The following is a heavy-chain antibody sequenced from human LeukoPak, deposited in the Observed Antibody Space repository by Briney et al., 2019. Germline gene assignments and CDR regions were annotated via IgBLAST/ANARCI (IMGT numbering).Heavy chain of an antibody. D-gene: IGHD3-10*01. CDR1: GFTFSSYG. Sequence: PGGSLRLSCAASGFTFSSYGMHWVRQAPGKGLEWVAVISYDGSNKYYTDSVKGRFTISRDNSKNTLYVQMNSLRAEDTAVYYCAKDQAMVRGVFDYWGQGTLVTVSS. CDR3: AKDQAMVRGVFDY. J-gene: IGHJ4*02. CDR2: ISYDGSNK. V-gene: IGHV3-30*18.